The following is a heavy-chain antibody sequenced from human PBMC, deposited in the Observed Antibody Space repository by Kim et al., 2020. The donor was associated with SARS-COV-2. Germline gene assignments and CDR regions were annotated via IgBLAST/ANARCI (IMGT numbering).Heavy chain of an antibody. V-gene: IGHV3-73*01. D-gene: IGHD1-1*01. Sequence: GRFTHSRDDSKNTAYLQMNSLTTEDTAVYYCAKGRGTTFASCDAFDIWGQGTMVTVSS. CDR3: AKGRGTTFASCDAFDI. J-gene: IGHJ3*02.